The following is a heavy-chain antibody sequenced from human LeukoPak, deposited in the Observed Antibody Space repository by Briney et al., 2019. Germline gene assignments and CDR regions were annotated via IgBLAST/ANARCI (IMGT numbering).Heavy chain of an antibody. J-gene: IGHJ4*02. Sequence: PGGSLRLSCAASRFTFSSYGMHWVRQAPGKGLEWVAVISYDGSNKYYADSVKGRFTISRGNSKNTLYLQMNSLRAEDTAVYYCANTLGCSGGSCYSRVDYWGQGTLVTVSS. CDR1: RFTFSSYG. CDR2: ISYDGSNK. D-gene: IGHD2-15*01. V-gene: IGHV3-30*18. CDR3: ANTLGCSGGSCYSRVDY.